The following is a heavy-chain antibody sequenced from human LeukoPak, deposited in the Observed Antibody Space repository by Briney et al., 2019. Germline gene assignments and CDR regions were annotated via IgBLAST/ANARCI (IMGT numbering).Heavy chain of an antibody. CDR3: ATVGGSVGPAAASNDAFDI. CDR2: FDPEDGET. D-gene: IGHD2-2*01. J-gene: IGHJ3*02. V-gene: IGHV1-24*01. CDR1: GYTLTELS. Sequence: ASVKVSCKVSGYTLTELSMHWVRQAPGKGLEWMGGFDPEDGETIYAQKFQGRVTMTEDTSTDTAYMELSSLRSEDTAVYYCATVGGSVGPAAASNDAFDIWGQGTMVTVSS.